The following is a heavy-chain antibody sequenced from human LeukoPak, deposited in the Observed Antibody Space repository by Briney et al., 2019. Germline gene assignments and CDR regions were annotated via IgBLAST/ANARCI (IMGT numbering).Heavy chain of an antibody. Sequence: PSETLSLTCAVSGDSVRNSAYYWGWIRQPPGKGLEWIGSIYYSGSTFYNPSLKSRVTISVDTSKNQFSLKLSSVTATDTAVYYCAKTQTRVVWGKGTTVTVSS. D-gene: IGHD3-10*01. CDR2: IYYSGST. V-gene: IGHV4-39*01. J-gene: IGHJ6*03. CDR1: GDSVRNSAYY. CDR3: AKTQTRVV.